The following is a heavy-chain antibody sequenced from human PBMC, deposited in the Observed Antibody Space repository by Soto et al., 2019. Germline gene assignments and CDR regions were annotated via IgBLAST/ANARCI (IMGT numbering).Heavy chain of an antibody. CDR1: GFTFSGSA. CDR3: TSESPYYDFWSGYSYYFDY. J-gene: IGHJ4*02. Sequence: EVQLVESGGGLVQPGGSLKLSCAASGFTFSGSAMHWVRQASGKGLEWVGRIRSKANSYATAYAASVKGRFTISRDDSKNTAYLQMNSLKTEDTAVYYCTSESPYYDFWSGYSYYFDYWGQGTLVTVSS. CDR2: IRSKANSYAT. V-gene: IGHV3-73*01. D-gene: IGHD3-3*01.